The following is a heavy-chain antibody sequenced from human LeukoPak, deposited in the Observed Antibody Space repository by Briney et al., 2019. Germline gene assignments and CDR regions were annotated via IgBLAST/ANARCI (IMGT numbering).Heavy chain of an antibody. D-gene: IGHD3-22*01. CDR2: IIPIFGTA. J-gene: IGHJ4*02. Sequence: GASVTVSCKASGGTFSSYAISWVRQAPGQGLEWMGGIIPIFGTANYAQKFQGRVTITADESTSTAYMELSSLRSEDTAVYYCARGSTYYYDSSGYQPFDYWGQGTLVTVSS. CDR1: GGTFSSYA. V-gene: IGHV1-69*13. CDR3: ARGSTYYYDSSGYQPFDY.